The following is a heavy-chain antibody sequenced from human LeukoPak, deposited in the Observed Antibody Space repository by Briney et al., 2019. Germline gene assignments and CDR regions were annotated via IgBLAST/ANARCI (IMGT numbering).Heavy chain of an antibody. CDR2: IYYSGST. CDR3: ARRGSSGTFDY. D-gene: IGHD6-19*01. Sequence: PGGSLRLSCAASGFTFSDYYMSWIRQPPGKGLEWIGSIYYSGSTYYNPSLKSRVTISVDTSKNQFSLKLSSVTAADTAVYYCARRGSSGTFDYWGQGTLVTVSS. V-gene: IGHV4-39*01. CDR1: GFTFSDYY. J-gene: IGHJ4*02.